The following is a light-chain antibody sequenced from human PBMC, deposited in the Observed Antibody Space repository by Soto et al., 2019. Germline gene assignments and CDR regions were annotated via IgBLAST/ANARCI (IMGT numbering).Light chain of an antibody. J-gene: IGKJ1*01. CDR1: QGIRND. CDR2: AAS. V-gene: IGKV1-6*01. CDR3: QKLVSSPWT. Sequence: IQMTQSPSTLSASLGDRVTITCRASQGIRNDLGWYQQKPGKAPKLLIYAASSLQSGVPSRFSGSGSGTDFTLTISSLQPEDFATYYCQKLVSSPWTFGQGTKVDIK.